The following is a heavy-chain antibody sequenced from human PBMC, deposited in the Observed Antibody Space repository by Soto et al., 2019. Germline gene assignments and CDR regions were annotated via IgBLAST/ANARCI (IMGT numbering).Heavy chain of an antibody. D-gene: IGHD3-16*01. J-gene: IGHJ1*01. CDR2: IAHSGST. V-gene: IGHV4-34*01. CDR3: SSYNGCLHPKYSQY. CDR1: GGSFSGYY. Sequence: SEPLSLTFAVSGGSFSGYYWSWIRQPPGKGLEWIGEIAHSGSTNYNPSLKSRVTISLDTSKSQFSLILTSVTAADTAVYDVSSYNGCLHPKYSQYWDQG.